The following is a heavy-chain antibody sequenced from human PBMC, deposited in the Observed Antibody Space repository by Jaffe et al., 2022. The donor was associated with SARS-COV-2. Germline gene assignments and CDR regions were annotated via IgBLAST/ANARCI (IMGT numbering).Heavy chain of an antibody. CDR3: AKSFGYDSSGYGDAFDI. CDR1: GFTFSSYA. D-gene: IGHD3-22*01. V-gene: IGHV3-23*01. CDR2: ISGSGGST. J-gene: IGHJ3*02. Sequence: EVQLLESGGGLVQPGGSLRLSCAASGFTFSSYAMSWVRQAPGKGLEWVSAISGSGGSTYYADSVKGRFTISRDNSKNTLYLQMNSLRAEDTAVYYCAKSFGYDSSGYGDAFDIWGQGTMVTVSS.